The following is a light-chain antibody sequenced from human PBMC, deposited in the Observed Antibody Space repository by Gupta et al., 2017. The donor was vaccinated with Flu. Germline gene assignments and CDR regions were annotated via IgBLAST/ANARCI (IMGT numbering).Light chain of an antibody. V-gene: IGLV2-8*01. CDR1: SSDVGSYNH. CDR3: SSHASSNNFV. CDR2: EVN. Sequence: QSALTQPPSASGSPGPSVTISCTGTSSDVGSYNHVSWYQQHPAKAPILIIYEVNKRAAGRPGRFSASKSVNTASLTVSGLQAEDDADYYFSSHASSNNFVFGTGTKVTVL. J-gene: IGLJ1*01.